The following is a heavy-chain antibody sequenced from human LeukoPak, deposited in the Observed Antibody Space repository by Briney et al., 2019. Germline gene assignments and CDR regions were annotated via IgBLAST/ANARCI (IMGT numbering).Heavy chain of an antibody. CDR1: GGTFSSYA. J-gene: IGHJ5*02. Sequence: SVKVSCKASGGTFSSYAISWVRQAPGQGLEWMGRIIPIFGIANYAQKFQGRVTITADKSTSTAYMELSSLGSEDTAVYYCARGTDYGDYGGWFDPWGQGTLVTVSS. CDR3: ARGTDYGDYGGWFDP. D-gene: IGHD4-17*01. V-gene: IGHV1-69*04. CDR2: IIPIFGIA.